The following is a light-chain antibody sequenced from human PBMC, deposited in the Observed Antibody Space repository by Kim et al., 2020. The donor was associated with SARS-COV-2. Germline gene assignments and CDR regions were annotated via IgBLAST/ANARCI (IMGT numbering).Light chain of an antibody. V-gene: IGKV1-39*01. Sequence: ASVGDRVTITCRASQDIGRYLNWYQQKPGKAPKLLIYTASSLQSGVPSRFTGSGSETDFTLTISSLQPEDFATYYCQQTYSASRTFGQGTKVDIK. CDR2: TAS. CDR3: QQTYSASRT. J-gene: IGKJ1*01. CDR1: QDIGRY.